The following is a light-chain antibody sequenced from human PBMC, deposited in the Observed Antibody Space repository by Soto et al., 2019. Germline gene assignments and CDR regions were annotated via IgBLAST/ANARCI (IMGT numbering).Light chain of an antibody. V-gene: IGKV3-15*01. CDR1: QSVFSN. CDR2: RAS. J-gene: IGKJ2*01. Sequence: EIVLTQSPATLSVSPGEKATLSCRASQSVFSNLAWYQQKPGQAPRLLIYRASTRATGIPARFSGSGAGTEFTLTISSLQSEDFAVYSCQQYNNWPQTFGQGTKLEIK. CDR3: QQYNNWPQT.